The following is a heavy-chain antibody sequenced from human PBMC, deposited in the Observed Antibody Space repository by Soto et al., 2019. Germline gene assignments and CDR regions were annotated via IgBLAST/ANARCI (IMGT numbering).Heavy chain of an antibody. CDR2: VSGSGAKT. V-gene: IGHV3-23*01. CDR3: TRDWTGNTCPCMDV. Sequence: EVQLLESGGGLVQPGGSLRLSCTASGFTFSPYAMTWVRQAPGKGLEWVATVSGSGAKTYYADSVRGRFTISRDNSKDTLYLQMNSLTAEDTATYYCTRDWTGNTCPCMDVWGQGTTVTVSS. D-gene: IGHD2-8*02. CDR1: GFTFSPYA. J-gene: IGHJ6*02.